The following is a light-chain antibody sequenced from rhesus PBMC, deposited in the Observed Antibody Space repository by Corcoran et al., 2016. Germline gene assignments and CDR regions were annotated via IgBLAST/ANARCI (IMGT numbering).Light chain of an antibody. J-gene: IGKJ2*01. CDR3: QHYYDNPYS. CDR1: QNIYSN. V-gene: IGKV1S12*01. CDR2: AAS. Sequence: DIQMTQSPSALSASVGDRVTISCRASQNIYSNLAWYQQKPGKAPKLLFYAASSLQTGIPSRFSGSGSGTDFTLTISSLQPEDSADYYCQHYYDNPYSFGQGTKVEIK.